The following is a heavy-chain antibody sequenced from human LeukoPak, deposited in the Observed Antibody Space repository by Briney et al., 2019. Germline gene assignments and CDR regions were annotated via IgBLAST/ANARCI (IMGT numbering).Heavy chain of an antibody. J-gene: IGHJ4*02. Sequence: PGGSLRLSCAASGFTVSSNYMSWVRQAPGKGLEWVSAIGGSGTGTYYADSVKGRFTISRDNSKNTLYLQMNSLRAEDTAVYYCVKDETGSSWYNWGQGTLVTVSS. CDR3: VKDETGSSWYN. V-gene: IGHV3-23*01. D-gene: IGHD6-13*01. CDR2: IGGSGTGT. CDR1: GFTVSSNY.